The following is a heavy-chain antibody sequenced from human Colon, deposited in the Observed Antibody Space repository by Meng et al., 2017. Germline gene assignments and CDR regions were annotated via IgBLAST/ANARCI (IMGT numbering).Heavy chain of an antibody. CDR1: GGSISSGGYY. CDR2: IYYSGST. J-gene: IGHJ5*02. V-gene: IGHV4-31*03. CDR3: AREGVATTNWFDP. D-gene: IGHD2-15*01. Sequence: QVQLRESGPALVKPSQTLSLTCTVSGGSISSGGYYWSWIRQHPGKGLEWIGYIYYSGSTYYNPSLKSRVTISVDTSKNQFSLKLSSVTAADTAVYYCAREGVATTNWFDPWGQGTLVTVSS.